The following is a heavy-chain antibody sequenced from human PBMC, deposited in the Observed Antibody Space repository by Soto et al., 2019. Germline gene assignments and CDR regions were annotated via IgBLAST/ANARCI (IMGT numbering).Heavy chain of an antibody. D-gene: IGHD4-4*01. CDR1: GFTFSSYE. J-gene: IGHJ4*02. CDR2: ISSSGSTI. CDR3: ARGGSNYVFDY. Sequence: GSLRLSCAASGFTFSSYEMNWVRQAPGKGLEWVSYISSSGSTIYYADSVKGRFTISRDNAKNSLYLQMNSLRAEDTAVYYCARGGSNYVFDYWGQGTLVTVSS. V-gene: IGHV3-48*03.